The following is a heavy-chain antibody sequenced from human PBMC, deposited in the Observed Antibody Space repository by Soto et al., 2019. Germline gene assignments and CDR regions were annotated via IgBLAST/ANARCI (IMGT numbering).Heavy chain of an antibody. CDR3: ARGTTETTTPTYTYWDV. J-gene: IGHJ6*03. V-gene: IGHV1-18*01. CDR2: ISPYNGNT. D-gene: IGHD4-4*01. CDR1: GYTFSSYA. Sequence: ASVKVSCKASGYTFSSYAISWVRQAPGQGLEWMGWISPYNGNTNYAQNLQGRVTMTTDTSTTTAYMELRSLRSDDTAVYYCARGTTETTTPTYTYWDVGGKGTTATAPS.